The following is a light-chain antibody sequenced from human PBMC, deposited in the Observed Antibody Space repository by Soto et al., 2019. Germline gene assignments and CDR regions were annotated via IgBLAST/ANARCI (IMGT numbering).Light chain of an antibody. CDR2: EVS. Sequence: QPALTQPASVSGSPGQSITISCTGTSGNIGNFNFVSWYQQHPGKAPKLMIYEVSNRPSGVSDRFSGSKSGNTASLTISGLQAEDEADYYCSSYITTNSRVFGTGTKVTVL. CDR1: SGNIGNFNF. V-gene: IGLV2-14*01. J-gene: IGLJ1*01. CDR3: SSYITTNSRV.